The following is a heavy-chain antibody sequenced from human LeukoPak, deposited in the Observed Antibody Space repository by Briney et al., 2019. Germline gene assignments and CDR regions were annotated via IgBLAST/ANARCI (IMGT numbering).Heavy chain of an antibody. CDR1: GGSISSYY. Sequence: PSETLSLTCTVSGGSISSYYWGWIRQPPGKGLEWIGSIYYSGSTYYNPSLKSRVTISVDTSKNQFSLKLSSVTAADTAVYYCVRDMDYYGSGSYEIGAFDIWGQGTMVTVSS. D-gene: IGHD3-10*01. CDR2: IYYSGST. J-gene: IGHJ3*02. CDR3: VRDMDYYGSGSYEIGAFDI. V-gene: IGHV4-39*07.